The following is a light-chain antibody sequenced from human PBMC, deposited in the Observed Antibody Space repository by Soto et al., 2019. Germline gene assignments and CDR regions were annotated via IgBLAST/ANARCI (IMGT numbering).Light chain of an antibody. Sequence: AIRMTQSPSSFSASTGDRVTITCRASQGSGSYLAWFQQKSGTAPQLLIYAASTLQSGIPSRFSGSGSGTDFTLTISCLQSEDFATYYCQQYYNFPFTFGQGTKLEVK. CDR1: QGSGSY. J-gene: IGKJ2*01. V-gene: IGKV1-8*01. CDR3: QQYYNFPFT. CDR2: AAS.